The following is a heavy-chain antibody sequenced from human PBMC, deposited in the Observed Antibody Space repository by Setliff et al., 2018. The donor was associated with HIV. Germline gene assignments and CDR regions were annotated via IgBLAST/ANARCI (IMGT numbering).Heavy chain of an antibody. V-gene: IGHV4-4*09. Sequence: SETLSLTCTVSGGSISSYCWNWIRQPPGKGLEWIGYIFASGCSLYNPSLQGRVSISIDTSKNQFSLKLSSVTAADTAVYYCARRIDNSGSLPAKNWFDTWGQGRLVTVSS. CDR3: ARRIDNSGSLPAKNWFDT. CDR1: GGSISSYC. CDR2: IFASGCS. J-gene: IGHJ5*02. D-gene: IGHD3-10*01.